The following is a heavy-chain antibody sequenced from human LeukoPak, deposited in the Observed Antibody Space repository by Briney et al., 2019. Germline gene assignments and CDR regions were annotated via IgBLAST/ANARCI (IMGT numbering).Heavy chain of an antibody. CDR3: ARDLIRDXXXLTGLFPYYYGMDV. CDR1: GFTVSSNY. V-gene: IGHV3-66*01. D-gene: IGHD3-9*01. CDR2: IYSGGST. Sequence: GGSLRLSCAASGFTVSSNYMSWVRQAPGKGLEWVSVIYSGGSTYYADSVKGRFTISRDNSKNTLYLQMNSLRAEDTAVYYCARDLIRDXXXLTGLFPYYYGMDVWGQGTTVTVSS. J-gene: IGHJ6*02.